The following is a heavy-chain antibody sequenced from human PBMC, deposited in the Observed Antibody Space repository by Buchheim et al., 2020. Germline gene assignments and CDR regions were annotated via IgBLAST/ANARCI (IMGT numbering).Heavy chain of an antibody. CDR3: AKGIAAAVNY. D-gene: IGHD6-13*01. J-gene: IGHJ4*02. V-gene: IGHV3-23*01. CDR1: GFTFSNYA. Sequence: EVQLLESGGGLVQPGGSLRLSCAASGFTFSNYAMNWVRQAPGKGLEWVSAISGSGGGTYYADSGKGRFTVSRDNSENTPYLQMNSLRADDTAVYYCAKGIAAAVNYWGQGTL. CDR2: ISGSGGGT.